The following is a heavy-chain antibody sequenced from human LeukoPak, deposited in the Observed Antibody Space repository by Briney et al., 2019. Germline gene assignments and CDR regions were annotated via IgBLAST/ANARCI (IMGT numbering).Heavy chain of an antibody. Sequence: GESLKISCKGSGYSFTSYWIGWVRQMPGKGLEWMGIIYPGDSDTRYSSSFQGQVTISADKSISTAYLQWSSLKTSDTAMYYCARLVFGVVNDYYYVDVWGKGTTVTVSS. CDR1: GYSFTSYW. D-gene: IGHD3-3*01. J-gene: IGHJ6*03. CDR2: IYPGDSDT. CDR3: ARLVFGVVNDYYYVDV. V-gene: IGHV5-51*01.